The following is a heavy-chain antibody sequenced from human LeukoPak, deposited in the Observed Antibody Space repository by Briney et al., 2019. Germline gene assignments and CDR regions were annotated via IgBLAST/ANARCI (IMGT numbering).Heavy chain of an antibody. V-gene: IGHV4-34*01. J-gene: IGHJ4*02. Sequence: SETLSLTCAVYGGSFSGYYWSWIRQPPGKGLEWIGEINHSGSTSYNPSLKSRVTISVDTSKNQFSLKLSSVTAADTAVYYCARVRGLNYYGSGSYYRSGYFDYWGQGTLVTVSS. CDR1: GGSFSGYY. CDR3: ARVRGLNYYGSGSYYRSGYFDY. CDR2: INHSGST. D-gene: IGHD3-10*01.